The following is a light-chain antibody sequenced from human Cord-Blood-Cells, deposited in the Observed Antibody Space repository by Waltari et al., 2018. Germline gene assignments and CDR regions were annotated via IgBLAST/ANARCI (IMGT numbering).Light chain of an antibody. Sequence: QSALTQPASVSGSPGQSITISCTGTSSDVGGYNLVSWYQQHPGKAPKLMIYEGSKWPSGVSNRFSGSKSGNTASLTISGLQAEDEADYYCCSYAGSSTFYVFGTGTKVTVL. CDR2: EGS. CDR3: CSYAGSSTFYV. CDR1: SSDVGGYNL. V-gene: IGLV2-23*01. J-gene: IGLJ1*01.